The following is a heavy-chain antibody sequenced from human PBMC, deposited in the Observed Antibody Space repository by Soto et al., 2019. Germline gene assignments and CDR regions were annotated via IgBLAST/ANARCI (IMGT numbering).Heavy chain of an antibody. CDR3: AKDSSGYAYYYYGMDV. D-gene: IGHD3-22*01. CDR1: GFTFDDYA. CDR2: ISWNSGSI. J-gene: IGHJ6*02. Sequence: EVQLVESGGGLVQPGRSLRLSCAASGFTFDDYAMHWVRQAPGKGLEWVSGISWNSGSIGYADSVKGRFTISRDNAKNSLYLQMNSLRAEDTALYYCAKDSSGYAYYYYGMDVWGQGTPVTVSS. V-gene: IGHV3-9*01.